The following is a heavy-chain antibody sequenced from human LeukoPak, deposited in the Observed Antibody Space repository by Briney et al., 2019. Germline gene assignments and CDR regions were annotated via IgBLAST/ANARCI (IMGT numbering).Heavy chain of an antibody. CDR3: AKDYGLRGGSCFHF. J-gene: IGHJ4*02. V-gene: IGHV3-23*01. D-gene: IGHD2-15*01. Sequence: GGSLRLSCAASGFIFSRYAMSWLRQAPGKGLECVSAISGDGINTYYADSVRGRFTISKDISKSTLYPQMNSLRAEDTAVYYCAKDYGLRGGSCFHFWGQGTLVTASS. CDR2: ISGDGINT. CDR1: GFIFSRYA.